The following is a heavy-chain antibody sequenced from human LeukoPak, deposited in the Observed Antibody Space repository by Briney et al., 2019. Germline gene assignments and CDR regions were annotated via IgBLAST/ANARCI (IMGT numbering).Heavy chain of an antibody. J-gene: IGHJ3*02. CDR3: AKDPIYDILTSNDAFDI. D-gene: IGHD3-9*01. CDR2: ISYDGKDK. Sequence: PGGSLRLSCAASGFTFSLFAMHWVRQSPGKGLEWVAAISYDGKDKFYADSVQGRFTFSRDNSKNTLYLQMNSLRAEDTAVYYCAKDPIYDILTSNDAFDIWGQGTMVTVSS. CDR1: GFTFSLFA. V-gene: IGHV3-30*04.